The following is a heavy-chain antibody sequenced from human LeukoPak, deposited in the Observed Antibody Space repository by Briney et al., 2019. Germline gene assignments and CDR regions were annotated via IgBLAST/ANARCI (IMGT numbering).Heavy chain of an antibody. CDR1: GFTFANSW. CDR3: GRDQLGDGYIIDY. J-gene: IGHJ4*02. Sequence: GGSLRLSCAASGFTFANSWMHWVRQAPGKGLVWVSRIKSDGDGSDTMHAESVKGRFTISRDNAKNTLYLQMNSLRAEDSAVYYCGRDQLGDGYIIDYWGQGTPVTVSS. CDR2: IKSDGDGSDT. D-gene: IGHD5-24*01. V-gene: IGHV3-74*03.